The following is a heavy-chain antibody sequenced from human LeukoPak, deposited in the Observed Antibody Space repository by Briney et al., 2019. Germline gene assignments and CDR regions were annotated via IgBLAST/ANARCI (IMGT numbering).Heavy chain of an antibody. D-gene: IGHD6-19*01. Sequence: QRMSPTCPLSAPSITSSEDCWGWLRQTPGRGLERFRTMFYNGATKSNPSLSSRVTRSIDTSKNQFSLKLRSVTAADTSVYYCAREARFALPVVGSGDYWGQGTLVTVS. J-gene: IGHJ4*02. V-gene: IGHV4-39*07. CDR2: MFYNGAT. CDR3: AREARFALPVVGSGDY. CDR1: APSITSSEDC.